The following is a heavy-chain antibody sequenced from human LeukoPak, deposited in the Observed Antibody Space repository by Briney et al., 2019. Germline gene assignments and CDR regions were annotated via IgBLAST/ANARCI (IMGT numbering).Heavy chain of an antibody. CDR2: IYYSGST. V-gene: IGHV4-39*02. D-gene: IGHD6-19*01. CDR1: GGSISSSSYY. CDR3: AREAKWLVRAPFDY. Sequence: SETLSLTCTVSGGSISSSSYYWGWIRQPPGKGLEWIGSIYYSGSTYYNPSLKSRVTISVDTSKNQFSLKLSSVTAADTAVYYCAREAKWLVRAPFDYWGQGTLVTVSS. J-gene: IGHJ4*02.